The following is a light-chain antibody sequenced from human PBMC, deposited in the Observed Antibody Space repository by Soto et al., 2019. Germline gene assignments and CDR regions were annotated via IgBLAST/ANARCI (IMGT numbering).Light chain of an antibody. V-gene: IGLV1-36*01. CDR2: YDD. J-gene: IGLJ3*02. Sequence: QSVLTQPPSVSEAPRQRVTISCSGSSSNIGNNAVNWYQQLPGKAPRLLIYYDDLRPSGVSDRFSGSTSGHLATLTISGVEAGDEADYYCQVWDTSSLGVFGGGTKLTVL. CDR1: SSNIGNNA. CDR3: QVWDTSSLGV.